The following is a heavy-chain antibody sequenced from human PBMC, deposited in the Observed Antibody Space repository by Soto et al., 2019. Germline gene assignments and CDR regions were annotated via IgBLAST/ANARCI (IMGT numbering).Heavy chain of an antibody. D-gene: IGHD5-12*01. J-gene: IGHJ4*02. V-gene: IGHV3-21*01. CDR3: ARDGILVATIGPPNVFDY. CDR2: ISSSSSYI. Sequence: GGSLRLSCAASAFTFSSYSMNWVRQAPGKGLECISSISSSSSYIYYADSVKGRFTISRDNAKNSLYLQLNSLRAEDTAVYYCARDGILVATIGPPNVFDYWGKGTLVTGSS. CDR1: AFTFSSYS.